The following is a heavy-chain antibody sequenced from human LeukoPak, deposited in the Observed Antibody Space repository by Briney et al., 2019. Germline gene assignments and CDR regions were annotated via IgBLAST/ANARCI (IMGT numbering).Heavy chain of an antibody. CDR1: GGSFSGYY. CDR2: INHSGST. V-gene: IGHV4-34*01. CDR3: VRDPSSSATSDF. Sequence: SETLSLTCAVYGGSFSGYYWSWIRQPPGKGLEWIGEINHSGSTNYNPSLKSRVTISVDTSKNQFSLKLRSVTAADTAVYYCVRDPSSSATSDFWGQGTLVTVSS. D-gene: IGHD5-24*01. J-gene: IGHJ4*02.